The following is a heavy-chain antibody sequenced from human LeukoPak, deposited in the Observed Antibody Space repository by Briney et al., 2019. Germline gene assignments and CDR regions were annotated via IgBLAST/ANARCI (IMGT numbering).Heavy chain of an antibody. Sequence: LTGGSLRLSCAASGFTFSSYGMHWVRQAPGKGLEWVAVISYDGSNKYYADSVKGRFTISRDNSKNTLYLQMNSLRAEDTAVYYCAKGRRGFDYWGQGTLVTVSS. V-gene: IGHV3-30*18. J-gene: IGHJ4*02. CDR1: GFTFSSYG. CDR2: ISYDGSNK. CDR3: AKGRRGFDY.